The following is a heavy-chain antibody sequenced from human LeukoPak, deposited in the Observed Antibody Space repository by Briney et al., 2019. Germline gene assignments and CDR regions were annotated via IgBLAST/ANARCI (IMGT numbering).Heavy chain of an antibody. V-gene: IGHV3-11*01. CDR2: IGSSGYTI. D-gene: IGHD6-6*01. CDR1: GFPFSNYY. Sequence: GGSLRLSCAASGFPFSNYYMSWIRQAPGKGLEWISYIGSSGYTIYYADAVKGRFTISRDNAKNSLYLQMDSLRAEDTAIYYCARPQTSSSSTASLGYWGQGTLVTVSS. CDR3: ARPQTSSSSTASLGY. J-gene: IGHJ4*02.